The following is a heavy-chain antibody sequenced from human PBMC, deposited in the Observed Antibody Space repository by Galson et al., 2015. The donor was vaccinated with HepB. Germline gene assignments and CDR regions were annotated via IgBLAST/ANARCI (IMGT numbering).Heavy chain of an antibody. D-gene: IGHD4-17*01. J-gene: IGHJ4*02. Sequence: SLRLSCAASGFTFSSYGMHWVRQAPGKGLEWVAVIWYDGSNKYYADSVKGRFTISRDNSKNTLYLQMNSLRAEDTAVYYCARDPWATVTTELDYWGQGTLVTVSS. CDR1: GFTFSSYG. V-gene: IGHV3-33*01. CDR2: IWYDGSNK. CDR3: ARDPWATVTTELDY.